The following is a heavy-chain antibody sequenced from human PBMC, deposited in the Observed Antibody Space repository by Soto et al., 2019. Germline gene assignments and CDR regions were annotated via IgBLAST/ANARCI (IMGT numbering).Heavy chain of an antibody. CDR2: ISSSGSTI. CDR3: ARDNDYGDDVGRFDP. J-gene: IGHJ5*02. CDR1: GFTFSDYY. V-gene: IGHV3-11*01. Sequence: QVQLVESGGGLVKPGGSLRLSCAASGFTFSDYYMSWSRQAPGQGLEWVSYISSSGSTIYYADSVKGRFTIYRDNAKNSLYLQMNNMRADDTTVYYCARDNDYGDDVGRFDPWCQGTLVNVSS. D-gene: IGHD4-17*01.